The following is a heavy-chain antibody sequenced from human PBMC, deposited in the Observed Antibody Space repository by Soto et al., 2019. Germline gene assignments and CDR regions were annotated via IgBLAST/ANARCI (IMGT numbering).Heavy chain of an antibody. V-gene: IGHV4-30-2*01. Sequence: QLQLQESGSGLVKPSQTLSLTCAVSGDSISSGDYSWCWIRQPPGKGLEWIGYIYHSGSTYYNPSLKSRVTISVDRSKNQFSLKLSSVTAADTAVYYCARAYSSSWPNAFYIWGQGTMVTVSS. CDR2: IYHSGST. D-gene: IGHD6-13*01. CDR1: GDSISSGDYS. CDR3: ARAYSSSWPNAFYI. J-gene: IGHJ3*02.